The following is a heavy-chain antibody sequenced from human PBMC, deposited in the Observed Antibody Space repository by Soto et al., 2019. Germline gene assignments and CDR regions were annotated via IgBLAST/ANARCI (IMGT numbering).Heavy chain of an antibody. CDR3: AKDQVWYSSSWYPQYFQH. D-gene: IGHD6-13*01. J-gene: IGHJ1*01. V-gene: IGHV3-23*01. Sequence: GALRLSCAASGLTFSSHALSWVRPAPGKGLEWVSAISGSGGSTYYADSVKGRFTISRDNSKNTLYLQMNSLRAEDTAVYYCAKDQVWYSSSWYPQYFQHWGQGTLVTVSS. CDR1: GLTFSSHA. CDR2: ISGSGGST.